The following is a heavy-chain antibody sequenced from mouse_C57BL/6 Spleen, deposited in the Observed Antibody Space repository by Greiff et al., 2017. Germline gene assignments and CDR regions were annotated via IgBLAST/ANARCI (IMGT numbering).Heavy chain of an antibody. Sequence: QVQLQQPGAELVKPGASVKMSCKASGYTFTSYWITWVKQRPGQGLEWIGDLYPGSGSTNYNEKFKGKATLTVDTSSSTAYMQLSSLTSEDSAVYYCARQAYYSNSLFAYWGQGTLVTVSA. J-gene: IGHJ3*01. V-gene: IGHV1-55*01. CDR1: GYTFTSYW. D-gene: IGHD2-5*01. CDR3: ARQAYYSNSLFAY. CDR2: LYPGSGST.